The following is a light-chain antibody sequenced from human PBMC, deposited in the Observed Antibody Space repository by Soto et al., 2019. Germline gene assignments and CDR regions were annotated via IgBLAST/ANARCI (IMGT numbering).Light chain of an antibody. Sequence: QSALTQPPSASGTPGQRVTISCSGSSSNIGSNYVYWYQHLTGTAPKLLIYGNNQRPSGVPDRFSGSKSGTSAPLAISGLRSEDEADYYCATWDDSLSNYVFGTGTKVTVL. CDR2: GNN. J-gene: IGLJ1*01. V-gene: IGLV1-47*01. CDR3: ATWDDSLSNYV. CDR1: SSNIGSNY.